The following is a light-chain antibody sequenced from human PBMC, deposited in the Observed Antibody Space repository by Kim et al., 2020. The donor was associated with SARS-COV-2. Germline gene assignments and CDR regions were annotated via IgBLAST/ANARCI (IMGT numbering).Light chain of an antibody. Sequence: SALTQPRTVSGSPGQSVTIPCTGTSNDIGGYNSVSWFQQHPGKAPKLVIYDVRQRPSGVPDRFSGSKSGNTASLTISGLQAEDEADYYCCSYAGSYTLVFGGGTQVTVL. CDR2: DVR. CDR1: SNDIGGYNS. CDR3: CSYAGSYTLV. V-gene: IGLV2-11*01. J-gene: IGLJ3*02.